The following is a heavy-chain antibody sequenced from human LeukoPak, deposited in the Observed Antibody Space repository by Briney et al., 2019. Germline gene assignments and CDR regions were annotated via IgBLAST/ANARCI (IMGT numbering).Heavy chain of an antibody. Sequence: GGSLRLSCAASGFTFSSYSMNWVRQAPGKGLEWVSSISSSSSYIYYADSVKGRFTISRDNAKNSLYLQMNSLRAEDTAVYYCARDLMVAATPSFAFDYWGQGTLVTVSS. CDR3: ARDLMVAATPSFAFDY. J-gene: IGHJ4*02. CDR1: GFTFSSYS. CDR2: ISSSSSYI. V-gene: IGHV3-21*01. D-gene: IGHD2-15*01.